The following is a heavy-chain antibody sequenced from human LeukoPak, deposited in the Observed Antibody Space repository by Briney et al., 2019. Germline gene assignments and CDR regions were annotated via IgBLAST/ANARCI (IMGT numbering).Heavy chain of an antibody. V-gene: IGHV4-4*07. J-gene: IGHJ4*02. CDR2: IYTSGST. CDR1: GGSISSYY. Sequence: SETLSLTCTVSGGSISSYYWSWIRQPAGKGLEWIGRIYTSGSTNYNPPLKSRVTMSVDTSKNQFSLKLSSVTAADTAVYYSARETRSGRFDYWGQGTLVTVSS. D-gene: IGHD1-26*01. CDR3: ARETRSGRFDY.